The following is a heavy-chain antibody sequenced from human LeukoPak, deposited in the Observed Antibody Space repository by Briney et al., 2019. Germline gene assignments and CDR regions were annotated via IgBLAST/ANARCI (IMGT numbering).Heavy chain of an antibody. J-gene: IGHJ6*02. CDR3: VKDTTTGELGSGGGMDV. CDR1: GFTFSSYV. Sequence: GGSLRLSCAASGFTFSSYVMSWVRQAPGKGLEWVSSISNSGGSTYYADSVKGRFTISRDNSKNTLYLQMNSLRAEDTAVYYCVKDTTTGELGSGGGMDVWGQGTTVTVSS. CDR2: ISNSGGST. V-gene: IGHV3-23*01. D-gene: IGHD1-26*01.